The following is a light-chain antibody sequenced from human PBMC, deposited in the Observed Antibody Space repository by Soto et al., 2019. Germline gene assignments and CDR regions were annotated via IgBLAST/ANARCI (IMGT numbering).Light chain of an antibody. Sequence: DIQMTQSPSTLSGSVGDRVTITCRASQTISSWLAWYQQKPGKAPKLLIYKASTLKSGVPSRFSGSGSGKEFTLTNSSLQPDDFATYNCQHYNSYSGACGQGTKVDIK. J-gene: IGKJ1*01. V-gene: IGKV1-5*03. CDR1: QTISSW. CDR2: KAS. CDR3: QHYNSYSGA.